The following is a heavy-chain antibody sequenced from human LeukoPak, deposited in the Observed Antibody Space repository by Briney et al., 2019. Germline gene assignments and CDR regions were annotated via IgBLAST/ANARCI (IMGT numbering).Heavy chain of an antibody. Sequence: SDTLSLTCTVSGDSLSSHYWSWIRQPPGKGLEWIGYIYYSGSTNYNPSLKSRVPISVDTSKNQFSLKLSSVTAADTSVYYCARLATGLFDYWGQGTLVTVSS. CDR3: ARLATGLFDY. CDR2: IYYSGST. D-gene: IGHD5-12*01. V-gene: IGHV4-59*07. J-gene: IGHJ4*02. CDR1: GDSLSSHY.